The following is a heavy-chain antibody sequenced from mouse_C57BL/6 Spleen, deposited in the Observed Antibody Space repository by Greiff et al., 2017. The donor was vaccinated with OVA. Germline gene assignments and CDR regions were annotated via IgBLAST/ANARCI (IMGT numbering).Heavy chain of an antibody. J-gene: IGHJ1*03. Sequence: EVKLMESGPELVKPGASVKMSCKASGYTFTDYNMHWVKQSHGKSLEWIGYINPNNGGTSYNQKFKGKATLTVNKSSSTAYIELRSLTSEDSAVDYCARRELYWYFDVWGTGTTVTVSS. D-gene: IGHD1-3*01. CDR1: GYTFTDYN. CDR3: ARRELYWYFDV. V-gene: IGHV1-22*01. CDR2: INPNNGGT.